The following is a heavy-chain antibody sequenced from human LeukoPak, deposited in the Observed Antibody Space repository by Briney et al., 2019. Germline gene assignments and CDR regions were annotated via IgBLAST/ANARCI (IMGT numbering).Heavy chain of an antibody. V-gene: IGHV4-59*08. CDR3: ARLDYGDYGAGY. CDR1: GGSISSYY. CDR2: IYYSGST. Sequence: SETLSLTCTVSGGSISSYYWSWIRQPPGKGLEWIGYIYYSGSTNYNPSLKSRVTISVDTSKNQFSLKLSSVTAADTAAYYCARLDYGDYGAGYWGQGTLVTVSS. D-gene: IGHD4-17*01. J-gene: IGHJ4*02.